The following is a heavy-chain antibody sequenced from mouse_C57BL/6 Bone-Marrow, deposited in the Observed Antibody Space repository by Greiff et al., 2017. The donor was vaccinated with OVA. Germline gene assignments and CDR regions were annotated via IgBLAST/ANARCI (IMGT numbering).Heavy chain of an antibody. Sequence: DVQLVESGGGLVKPGGSLKLSCAASGFTFSSYAMSWVRQTPEKRLEWVATISDGGSYTYYPDNVKGRFTISRDNAKNNLYLQMSHLKSEDTAMYYCARAIYDSLAMDYWGQGTSVTVSS. CDR2: ISDGGSYT. D-gene: IGHD2-3*01. V-gene: IGHV5-4*01. J-gene: IGHJ4*01. CDR3: ARAIYDSLAMDY. CDR1: GFTFSSYA.